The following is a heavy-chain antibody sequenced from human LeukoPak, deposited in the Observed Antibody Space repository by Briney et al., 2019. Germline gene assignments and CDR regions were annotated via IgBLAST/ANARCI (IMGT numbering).Heavy chain of an antibody. Sequence: SETLSLTCAVYGGSFSGYYWSWIRQPPGKGLERIGEINHSGSTSYNPSLKSRVTISVDTSKNQFSLKLSSVTAADTAVYYCARVGIVGPTLGPWGQGTLVTVSS. CDR1: GGSFSGYY. CDR2: INHSGST. J-gene: IGHJ5*02. V-gene: IGHV4-34*01. CDR3: ARVGIVGPTLGP. D-gene: IGHD1-26*01.